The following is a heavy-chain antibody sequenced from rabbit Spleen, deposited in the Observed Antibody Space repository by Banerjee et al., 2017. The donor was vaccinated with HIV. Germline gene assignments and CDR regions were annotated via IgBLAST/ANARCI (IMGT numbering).Heavy chain of an antibody. D-gene: IGHD2-1*01. Sequence: QEQLVESGGGLVQPGGSLKLSCKASGFDFSSYGVSWVRQAPGKGLEWIGYIDPIFGRTCYASWVNGRFTISSRNAQNTLYLQLNSLTAADTGTYFCVRDLGYDDYSEKGYFNLWGPGTLVTVS. CDR3: VRDLGYDDYSEKGYFNL. J-gene: IGHJ4*01. CDR1: GFDFSSYG. V-gene: IGHV1S47*01. CDR2: IDPIFGRT.